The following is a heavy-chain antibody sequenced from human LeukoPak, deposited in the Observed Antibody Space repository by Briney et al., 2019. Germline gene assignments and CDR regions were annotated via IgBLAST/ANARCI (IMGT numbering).Heavy chain of an antibody. J-gene: IGHJ3*02. Sequence: ASVKVSCKVSGYTLTELSMHWVRQAPGKGLEWMGGFDPEDGETIYAQKFQGRVTMTEDTSTDTAYMELSSLRSEDTAVYYCATDLRAVTSITMVRGVINRGHVPAFDIWGQGTMVTVSS. V-gene: IGHV1-24*01. CDR3: ATDLRAVTSITMVRGVINRGHVPAFDI. CDR2: FDPEDGET. CDR1: GYTLTELS. D-gene: IGHD3-10*01.